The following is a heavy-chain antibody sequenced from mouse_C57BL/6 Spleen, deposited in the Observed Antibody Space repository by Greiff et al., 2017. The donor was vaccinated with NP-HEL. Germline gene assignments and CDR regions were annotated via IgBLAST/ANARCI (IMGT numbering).Heavy chain of an antibody. CDR3: TSPVNWDPFDY. Sequence: VQLQQSGTVLARPGASVKMSCKTSGYTFTSYWMHWVKRRPGQGLEWIGAIYPGNSDTSYNQKFKGKAKLTAVTSASTAYMELSSLTNEDSAVYYCTSPVNWDPFDYWGQGTTLTVSS. V-gene: IGHV1-5*01. J-gene: IGHJ2*01. D-gene: IGHD4-1*01. CDR2: IYPGNSDT. CDR1: GYTFTSYW.